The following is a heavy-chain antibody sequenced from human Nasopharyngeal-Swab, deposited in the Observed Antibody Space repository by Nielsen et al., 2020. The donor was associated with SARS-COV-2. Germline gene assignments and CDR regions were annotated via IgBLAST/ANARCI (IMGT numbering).Heavy chain of an antibody. CDR1: GFTFSSYA. CDR3: AKDGESTIFGVVRGVY. D-gene: IGHD3-3*01. Sequence: GESLKISCAASGFTFSSYAMSWVRQAPGKGLEWVSAISGSGGSTYYADSVKGRFTISRDNSKNTLYLQMNSLRAEDTAVYYCAKDGESTIFGVVRGVYWGQGTLVTVPS. J-gene: IGHJ4*02. CDR2: ISGSGGST. V-gene: IGHV3-23*01.